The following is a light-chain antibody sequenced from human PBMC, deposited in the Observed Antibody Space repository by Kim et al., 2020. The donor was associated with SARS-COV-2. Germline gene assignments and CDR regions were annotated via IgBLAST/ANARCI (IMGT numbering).Light chain of an antibody. CDR3: QVWDNTSDQVV. J-gene: IGLJ2*01. CDR1: NIGSKS. Sequence: SYELTQPPSVSVASGKTARITCGGDNIGSKSVHWYQQKPGQGPVMVVSYDSDRPSGIPERFSGSNSGNTATLIIRRVEAGDEADYYCQVWDNTSDQVVFGGGTQLTVL. V-gene: IGLV3-21*04. CDR2: YDS.